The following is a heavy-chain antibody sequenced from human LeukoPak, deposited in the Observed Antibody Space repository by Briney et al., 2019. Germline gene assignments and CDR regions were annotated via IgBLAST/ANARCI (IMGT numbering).Heavy chain of an antibody. V-gene: IGHV3-30*18. Sequence: GRSLRLSCAASGFTFSSYGMHWVRQAPGKGLEWVAVISYDGSNKYYADSVKGRFTISRGNSKNTVYLQMNSLRAEDTAVYYCAKQGGSGWNYYYGMDVWGKGTTVTVSS. CDR1: GFTFSSYG. J-gene: IGHJ6*04. D-gene: IGHD6-19*01. CDR3: AKQGGSGWNYYYGMDV. CDR2: ISYDGSNK.